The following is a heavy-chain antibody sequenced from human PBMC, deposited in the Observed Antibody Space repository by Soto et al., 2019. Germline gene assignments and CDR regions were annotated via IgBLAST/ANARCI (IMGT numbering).Heavy chain of an antibody. D-gene: IGHD3-9*01. CDR2: IWYDGSNK. V-gene: IGHV3-33*01. CDR3: ARGGYILTGPGNNWFDP. J-gene: IGHJ5*02. CDR1: GFTFSSYG. Sequence: PGGSLRLSCAASGFTFSSYGMHWVRQAPGKGLEWVAVIWYDGSNKYYADSVKGRFTISRDNSKNTLYLQMNSLRAEDTAVYYCARGGYILTGPGNNWFDPWGQGTLVTVSS.